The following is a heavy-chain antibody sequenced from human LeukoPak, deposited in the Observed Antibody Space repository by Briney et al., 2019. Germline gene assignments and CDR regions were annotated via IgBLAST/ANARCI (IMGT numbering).Heavy chain of an antibody. D-gene: IGHD1-26*01. V-gene: IGHV4-30-2*01. CDR2: IYHSGST. CDR3: ARTYPNNGSVDY. Sequence: SETLSLTCAVSGGSISSGGYSWSWIRQPPGKGLEWIGYIYHSGSTYYNPSLKSRVTISVDRSKNQFSLKLSSVTAADTVVYYCARTYPNNGSVDYWGQGTLVTVSS. CDR1: GGSISSGGYS. J-gene: IGHJ4*02.